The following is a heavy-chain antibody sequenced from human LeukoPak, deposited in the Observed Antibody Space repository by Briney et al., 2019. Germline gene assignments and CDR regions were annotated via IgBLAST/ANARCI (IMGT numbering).Heavy chain of an antibody. J-gene: IGHJ4*02. CDR1: GYTFTSYA. D-gene: IGHD3-3*01. CDR2: INTNTGNP. CDR3: ARVRRSRGEWLFDN. Sequence: ASVKVSCKASGYTFTSYAMNWVRQAPGQGLEWMGWINTNTGNPTYAQGFTGRFVFSLDTSVSTAYLQISSLKAEDIAVYYCARVRRSRGEWLFDNWGQGTLVTVSS. V-gene: IGHV7-4-1*02.